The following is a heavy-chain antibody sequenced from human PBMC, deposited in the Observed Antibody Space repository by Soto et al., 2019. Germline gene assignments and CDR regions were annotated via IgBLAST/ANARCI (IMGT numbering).Heavy chain of an antibody. CDR2: IHHSGST. CDR3: ARDSNLSFFDY. D-gene: IGHD4-4*01. Sequence: PSENLSLTCTVSGVSISSYYWSWFRQPPGKGLEWTAYIHHSGSTNQNPSLKSRVTISEDTSKNQLSLRLSSVTAADTAVYYCARDSNLSFFDYWGQGTPVTVSS. CDR1: GVSISSYY. V-gene: IGHV4-59*01. J-gene: IGHJ4*01.